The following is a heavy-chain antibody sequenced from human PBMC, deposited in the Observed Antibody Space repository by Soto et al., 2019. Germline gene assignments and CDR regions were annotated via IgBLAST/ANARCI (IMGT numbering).Heavy chain of an antibody. CDR1: GASITGSNYY. D-gene: IGHD4-17*01. J-gene: IGHJ6*02. CDR2: MYYSGRT. V-gene: IGHV4-39*01. Sequence: SETLSLNCTVSGASITGSNYYWGSLRQPPGRGLEWIGTMYYSGRTYYNPSLKSRVTTSVDTSKNQCSLKLSAVTATDTAVYYCARHGNTVTTGYYYGMDVWGQGTTVTVSS. CDR3: ARHGNTVTTGYYYGMDV.